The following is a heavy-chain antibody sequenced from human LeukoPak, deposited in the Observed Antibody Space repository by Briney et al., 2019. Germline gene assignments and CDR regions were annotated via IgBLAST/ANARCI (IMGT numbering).Heavy chain of an antibody. J-gene: IGHJ3*02. D-gene: IGHD2-2*01. CDR2: IYYSGST. V-gene: IGHV4-59*01. CDR1: GGSISRYY. CDR3: ARALGYCSSTSCQKPRPDAFDI. Sequence: SETLSLTCTVSGGSISRYYWSWIRQPPGKGLEWIGYIYYSGSTNYNPSLKSRVTISVDTSKNQFSLKLSSVTAADTAVYYCARALGYCSSTSCQKPRPDAFDIWGQGTMVTVSS.